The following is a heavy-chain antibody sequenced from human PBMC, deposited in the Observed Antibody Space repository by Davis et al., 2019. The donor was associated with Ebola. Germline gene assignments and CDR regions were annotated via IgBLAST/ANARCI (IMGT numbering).Heavy chain of an antibody. CDR3: ARRLRFLPSAYYYYGMDV. J-gene: IGHJ6*02. CDR1: GFTFSSYG. Sequence: GESLKISCAASGFTFSSYGMHWIRQAPGKGLEWVSYISSSGSTIYYADSVKGRFTISRDNAKNSLYLQMNSLRAEDTAVYYCARRLRFLPSAYYYYGMDVWGQGTTVTVSS. V-gene: IGHV3-48*04. CDR2: ISSSGSTI. D-gene: IGHD3-3*01.